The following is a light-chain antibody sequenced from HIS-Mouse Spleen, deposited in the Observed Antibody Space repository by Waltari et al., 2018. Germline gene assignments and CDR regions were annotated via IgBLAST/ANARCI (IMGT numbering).Light chain of an antibody. CDR3: SSYTSSSTEV. Sequence: QSALTQPASVSGSPGQSITISCTGTSSDVGGYNYFSWYQQHPGKAPKLMFYDVSNRPSGVSNRFSGSKSGNTASLTISGLQAEDEADYYCSSYTSSSTEVFGGGTKLTVL. CDR2: DVS. CDR1: SSDVGGYNY. V-gene: IGLV2-14*03. J-gene: IGLJ2*01.